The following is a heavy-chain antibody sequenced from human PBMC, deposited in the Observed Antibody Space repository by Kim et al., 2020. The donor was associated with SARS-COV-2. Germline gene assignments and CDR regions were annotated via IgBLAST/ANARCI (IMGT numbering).Heavy chain of an antibody. CDR2: SDT. D-gene: IGHD3-3*01. CDR3: ARRGDGYVDN. Sequence: SDTRYSPSFQGQVTISADKSITTAYLQWSSLKASDAAMYYCARRGDGYVDNWGQGTLVTVSA. V-gene: IGHV5-51*01. J-gene: IGHJ4*03.